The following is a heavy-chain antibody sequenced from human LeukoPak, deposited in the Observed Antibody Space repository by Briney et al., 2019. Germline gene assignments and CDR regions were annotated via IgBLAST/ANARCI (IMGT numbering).Heavy chain of an antibody. CDR3: ARGNLIAAAGTSYFDY. J-gene: IGHJ4*02. CDR2: MKQDGSEK. D-gene: IGHD6-13*01. V-gene: IGHV3-7*01. CDR1: GFTFSSYW. Sequence: GGSLRLSCAASGFTFSSYWMSWVRQAPGKGLEWVANMKQDGSEKYYVDSVKGRFTISRDNAKNSLYLQMNSLRAEDTAVYYCARGNLIAAAGTSYFDYWGQGTLVTVSS.